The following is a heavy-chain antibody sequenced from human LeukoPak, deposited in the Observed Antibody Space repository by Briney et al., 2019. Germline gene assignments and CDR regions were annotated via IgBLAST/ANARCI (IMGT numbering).Heavy chain of an antibody. J-gene: IGHJ6*03. CDR3: ARAGGLHSAYYYYYYYKDV. D-gene: IGHD4-11*01. CDR2: ISAYNGNT. CDR1: GYTFTSYG. Sequence: ASVKVSCKASGYTFTSYGISWVRQAPGQGLEWMGWISAYNGNTNYAQKLQGRVTMTTDTSTSTAYIELRSLRSDDTAVYYCARAGGLHSAYYYYYYYKDVWGKGTTVTVSS. V-gene: IGHV1-18*01.